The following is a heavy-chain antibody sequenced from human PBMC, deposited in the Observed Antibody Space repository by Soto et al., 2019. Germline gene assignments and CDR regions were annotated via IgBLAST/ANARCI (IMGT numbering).Heavy chain of an antibody. Sequence: EVQLVESGGGLVKPGGSLRLSCAASGFTFSSYSMNWVRQAPGKGLEWVSSISSSSSYIYYADSVKGRFTISRDNAKNSLYLQMNSLRAEDTAVYYCAGHYDFWSGYPTYYYYGMDVWGQWTTVTVSS. J-gene: IGHJ6*02. CDR1: GFTFSSYS. D-gene: IGHD3-3*01. CDR3: AGHYDFWSGYPTYYYYGMDV. V-gene: IGHV3-21*01. CDR2: ISSSSSYI.